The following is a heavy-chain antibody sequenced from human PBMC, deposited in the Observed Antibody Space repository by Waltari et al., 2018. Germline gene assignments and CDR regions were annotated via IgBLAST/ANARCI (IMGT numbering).Heavy chain of an antibody. D-gene: IGHD6-13*01. J-gene: IGHJ5*02. CDR3: ARLLGSSWYLNWFDP. CDR1: GSSVGRGGYF. CDR2: CYDTGLT. Sequence: QVQLHESGPGLVEPSQTLSLTCSVSGSSVGRGGYFWSWVRQPPGKGLEGIGHCYDTGLTYYNPSLKSRASISFDKSKNQFSLNLSSVTAADTAMYFCARLLGSSWYLNWFDPWGQGMLVTVAS. V-gene: IGHV4-31*03.